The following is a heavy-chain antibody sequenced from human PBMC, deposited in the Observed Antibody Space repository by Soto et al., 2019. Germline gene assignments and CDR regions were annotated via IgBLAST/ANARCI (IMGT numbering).Heavy chain of an antibody. D-gene: IGHD6-6*01. J-gene: IGHJ1*01. CDR2: IIPIFGTA. CDR1: GGTFSSYA. Sequence: SVKVSCKASGGTFSSYAISWVRQAPGQGLEWMGGIIPIFGTANYAQKFQGRVTITADESTSTAYMELSSLRSEDTAVYYCAREAQAAHYTEYFQHWGQGTLVTVSS. CDR3: AREAQAAHYTEYFQH. V-gene: IGHV1-69*13.